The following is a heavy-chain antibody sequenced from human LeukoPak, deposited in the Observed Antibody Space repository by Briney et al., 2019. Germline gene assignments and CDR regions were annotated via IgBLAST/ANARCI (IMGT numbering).Heavy chain of an antibody. D-gene: IGHD6-13*01. CDR3: ARGEPRIARPGAPPFDL. CDR1: GCSISSYY. J-gene: IGHJ2*01. Sequence: KSSETLSLNCTVSGCSISSYYWQWIRQPQGNRLEGIGYAYYSGSTDYTPSLKRRVTISVDPSKNQVPLRLTSVTAADTAVYYCARGEPRIARPGAPPFDLWGRGTLVTVFS. CDR2: AYYSGST. V-gene: IGHV4-59*01.